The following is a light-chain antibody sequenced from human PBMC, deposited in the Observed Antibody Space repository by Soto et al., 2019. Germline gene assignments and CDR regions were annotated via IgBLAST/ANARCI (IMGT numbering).Light chain of an antibody. J-gene: IGKJ4*01. CDR2: DAS. V-gene: IGKV3-20*01. Sequence: EIVLTQSPDTLSLSPGERATLSCRASQSVRSNYLAWYQQKPGQAPRFLIYDASSRATGIPDRFSGSGSGTDFTLTISRLEPEDFAVYYCQQYGSTPLTFGEGTKV. CDR3: QQYGSTPLT. CDR1: QSVRSNY.